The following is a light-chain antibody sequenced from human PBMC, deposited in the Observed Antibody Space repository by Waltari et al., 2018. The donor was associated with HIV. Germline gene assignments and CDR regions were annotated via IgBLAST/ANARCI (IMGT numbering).Light chain of an antibody. Sequence: QSVLTQPPSVSGAPGQRVTISCTGSSSNIGAGYDVHWYQQLPGTAPKLLIYGKRNRPSGVSDRFSGSKSGTSASLAITGLQAEDEADYYCQSYDSSLSGVVFGGGTRLTVL. CDR3: QSYDSSLSGVV. J-gene: IGLJ2*01. CDR1: SSNIGAGYD. CDR2: GKR. V-gene: IGLV1-40*01.